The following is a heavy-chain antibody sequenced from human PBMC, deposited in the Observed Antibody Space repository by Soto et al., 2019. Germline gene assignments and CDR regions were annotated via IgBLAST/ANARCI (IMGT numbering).Heavy chain of an antibody. CDR3: AASCVGCGGFNYYGMDV. V-gene: IGHV4-31*03. J-gene: IGHJ6*02. CDR2: IYYSGST. D-gene: IGHD2-21*01. CDR1: GGSISSGSYY. Sequence: SETLSLTCTVSGGSISSGSYYWGWIRQHPGKGLEWIGYIYYSGSTYYNPSLKSRVTISVDTSKNQFSLKLSSVTAADTAVYYCAASCVGCGGFNYYGMDVWGQGTTVTVSS.